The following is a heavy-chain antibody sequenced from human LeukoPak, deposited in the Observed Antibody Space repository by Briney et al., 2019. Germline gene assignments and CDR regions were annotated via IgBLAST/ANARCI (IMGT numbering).Heavy chain of an antibody. CDR2: ISAYNGNT. J-gene: IGHJ5*02. Sequence: ASVKVSCKASGYTFTSYGISWVRQAPGQGLEWMGWISAYNGNTNYAQKLQGRVTMTTDTSTSTAYMELRSLRSDDTAVYYCARDQDIVVVVAATPSWFDPWGQGTLVTVSS. CDR3: ARDQDIVVVVAATPSWFDP. CDR1: GYTFTSYG. D-gene: IGHD2-15*01. V-gene: IGHV1-18*01.